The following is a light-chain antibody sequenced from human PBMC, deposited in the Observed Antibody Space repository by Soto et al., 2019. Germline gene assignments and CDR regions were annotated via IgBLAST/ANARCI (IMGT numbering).Light chain of an antibody. CDR1: QSVSTN. CDR2: GAS. V-gene: IGKV3-15*01. Sequence: EIVMTQSPATLSVSPGERATLSCRVSQSVSTNLAWYQQKPGQAPRLLIYGASTRATGIPARFTGSGSGTEFTLTISSLQSEDFAVYYCQHYNNWPPWTFGRGTRWIS. J-gene: IGKJ1*01. CDR3: QHYNNWPPWT.